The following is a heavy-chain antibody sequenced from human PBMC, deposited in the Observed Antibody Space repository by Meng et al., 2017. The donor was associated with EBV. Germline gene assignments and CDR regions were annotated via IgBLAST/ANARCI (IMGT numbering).Heavy chain of an antibody. V-gene: IGHV4-59*01. CDR2: IYYSGST. CDR3: ARFSGYDFWSGYYQAPAGWFDP. J-gene: IGHJ5*02. D-gene: IGHD3-3*01. Sequence: QGRLQESGPGLLKPSETLSLTCTVSGGSISSYYWRWIRQPPGKGLEWIGYIYYSGSTNYNPSLKSRVTISVDTSKNQFSLKLSSVTAADTAVYYCARFSGYDFWSGYYQAPAGWFDPWGQGTLVTVSS. CDR1: GGSISSYY.